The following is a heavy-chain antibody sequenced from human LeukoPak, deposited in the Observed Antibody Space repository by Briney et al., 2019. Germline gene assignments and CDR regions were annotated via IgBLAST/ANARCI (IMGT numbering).Heavy chain of an antibody. V-gene: IGHV5-51*01. CDR3: ARQTWWYGPYYYYYYYMDG. Sequence: GESLKISCKGSGYCFTSYWIGWVRQMPGKGLEWMGIIYPGDSDTRYSPSFQGQVTISADKSISTAYLQWSSLKASDTAMYHCARQTWWYGPYYYYYYYMDGWGKGTTVTVSS. D-gene: IGHD2-15*01. J-gene: IGHJ6*03. CDR1: GYCFTSYW. CDR2: IYPGDSDT.